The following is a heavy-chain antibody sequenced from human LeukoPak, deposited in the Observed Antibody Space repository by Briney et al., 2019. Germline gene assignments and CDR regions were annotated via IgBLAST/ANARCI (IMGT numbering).Heavy chain of an antibody. J-gene: IGHJ4*02. V-gene: IGHV1-2*02. CDR1: GYTFTGYY. Sequence: ASVKVSCKASGYTFTGYYMHWVRQAPGQGLEWVGWINPNSGGTNYAQKFQGRVTMTRDTSISTAYMELSRLRSDDTAVYYCARDQDSSGPGNFDYWGQGTLVTVSS. CDR2: INPNSGGT. CDR3: ARDQDSSGPGNFDY. D-gene: IGHD3-22*01.